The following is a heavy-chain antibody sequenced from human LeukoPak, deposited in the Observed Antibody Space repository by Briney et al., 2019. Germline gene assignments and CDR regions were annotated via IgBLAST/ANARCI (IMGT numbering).Heavy chain of an antibody. V-gene: IGHV4-34*01. CDR2: ITHSGST. D-gene: IGHD4-17*01. CDR1: GGSFSGYD. Sequence: SETLSLTCAVYGGSFSGYDWSWIRQPPGKGLEWIGEITHSGSTNYKSSLKSRVIISVDTSKNQVSLKLTSVTAADTAVYYCARYDYGDYTLDYWGQGTLVTVSS. J-gene: IGHJ4*02. CDR3: ARYDYGDYTLDY.